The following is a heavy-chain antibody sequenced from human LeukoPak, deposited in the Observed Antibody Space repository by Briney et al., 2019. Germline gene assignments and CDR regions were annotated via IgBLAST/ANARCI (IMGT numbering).Heavy chain of an antibody. CDR2: IYHSGST. J-gene: IGHJ6*03. Sequence: SETLSLTCTVSGYSISSGYYWGWIRQPPGKGLEWIGSIYHSGSTYYNPSLKSRVTISVDTSKNQFSLKLSSVTAVDTAVYYCARAVVVRNRRYYYYYYMDVWGKGTTVIVSS. V-gene: IGHV4-38-2*02. CDR1: GYSISSGYY. CDR3: ARAVVVRNRRYYYYYYMDV. D-gene: IGHD2-15*01.